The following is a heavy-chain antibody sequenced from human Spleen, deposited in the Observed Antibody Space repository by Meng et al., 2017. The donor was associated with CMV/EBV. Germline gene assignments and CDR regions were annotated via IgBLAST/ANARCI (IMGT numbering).Heavy chain of an antibody. CDR1: GYSFTSYW. CDR3: ARAEREQWLDGGFRY. D-gene: IGHD6-19*01. J-gene: IGHJ4*02. CDR2: IYPGDSDT. Sequence: SGYSFTSYWIGWVRQMPGKGLEWMGIIYPGDSDTRYSPSFQGQVTISADKSISTAYLQWSSLKASDTAMYYCARAEREQWLDGGFRYWGQGTLVTVSS. V-gene: IGHV5-51*01.